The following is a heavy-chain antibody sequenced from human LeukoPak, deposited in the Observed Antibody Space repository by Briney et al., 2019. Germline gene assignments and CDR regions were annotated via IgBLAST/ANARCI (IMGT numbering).Heavy chain of an antibody. CDR1: GYSISSGYY. V-gene: IGHV4-38-2*01. J-gene: IGHJ4*02. CDR3: ARTYYDFWSGYYAYYFDY. Sequence: PSETLSLTCAVSGYSISSGYYWGWIRQPPGKGLEWIGSIYHSGSTYYNPSLKSRVTISVDTSKNQFSLKLGSVTAADTAVYYCARTYYDFWSGYYAYYFDYWGQGTLVTVSS. CDR2: IYHSGST. D-gene: IGHD3-3*01.